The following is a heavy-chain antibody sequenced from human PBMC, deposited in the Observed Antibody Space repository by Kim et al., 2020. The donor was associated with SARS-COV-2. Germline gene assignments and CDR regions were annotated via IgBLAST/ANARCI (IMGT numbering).Heavy chain of an antibody. CDR2: ISWDGGST. V-gene: IGHV3-43*01. J-gene: IGHJ6*02. CDR3: AKDRREAVAGTYGMDV. Sequence: GGSLRLSCAASGFTFDDYTMHWVRQAPGKGLEWVSLISWDGGSTYYADSVKGRFTISRDNSKNSLYLQMNSLRTEDTALYYCAKDRREAVAGTYGMDVWGQGTTVTVSS. D-gene: IGHD6-19*01. CDR1: GFTFDDYT.